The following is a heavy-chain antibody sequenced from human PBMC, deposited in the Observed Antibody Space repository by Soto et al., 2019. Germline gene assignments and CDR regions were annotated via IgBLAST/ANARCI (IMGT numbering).Heavy chain of an antibody. D-gene: IGHD3-10*01. CDR2: TYYRSKWYN. Sequence: SHSLSRTCAISGESVSSNSAAWDWIRQSPSGGLEWRGRTYYRSKWYNDYAVSGRSRMTINPYTSKKQFPLQLSSVTPEDTAVYYCARTITMVRGVVRSNWFDPWGQGTLVTVTS. J-gene: IGHJ5*02. CDR1: GESVSSNSAA. CDR3: ARTITMVRGVVRSNWFDP. V-gene: IGHV6-1*01.